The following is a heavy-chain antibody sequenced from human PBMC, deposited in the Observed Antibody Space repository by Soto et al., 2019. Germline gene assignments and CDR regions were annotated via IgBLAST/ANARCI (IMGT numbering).Heavy chain of an antibody. D-gene: IGHD5-18*01. CDR1: GGSVSSSSYY. J-gene: IGHJ5*02. CDR3: ARQARGDGYKRSP. Sequence: QVQLQESGPGLVKPSETLSLSCSVSGGSVSSSSYYWSWIRQPPGKGLEWIAYLYSGGNTNYNPSLKSRLTLSVDTCKNPFSLRLTSVTAADTAVYYCARQARGDGYKRSPWGQGTLVTVSA. V-gene: IGHV4-61*01. CDR2: LYSGGNT.